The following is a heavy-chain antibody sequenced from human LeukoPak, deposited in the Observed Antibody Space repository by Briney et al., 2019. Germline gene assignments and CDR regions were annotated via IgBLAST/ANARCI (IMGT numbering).Heavy chain of an antibody. Sequence: ASVKVSCKASAYTFTGYYMHWVRQAPGQGLEWMGRINPNSGGTNYAQKFQGRVTMTRDTSISTAYMELSRLRSDDTAVYYCARRATRFRELLYYFDYWGQGTLVTVSS. D-gene: IGHD1-26*01. CDR3: ARRATRFRELLYYFDY. CDR1: AYTFTGYY. V-gene: IGHV1-2*06. J-gene: IGHJ4*02. CDR2: INPNSGGT.